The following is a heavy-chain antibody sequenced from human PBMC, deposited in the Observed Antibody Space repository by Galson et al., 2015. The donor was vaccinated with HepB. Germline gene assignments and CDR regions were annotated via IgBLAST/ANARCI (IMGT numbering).Heavy chain of an antibody. V-gene: IGHV4-61*02. CDR3: ARVGSPRYYYMDV. D-gene: IGHD3-10*01. J-gene: IGHJ6*03. Sequence: TLSLTCTVSGGSISSGSYYWSWIRQPAGKGLEWIGRIYTSGSTNYNPSLKSRVTMSVDTSKNQFSLKLSSVTAADTAVYYCARVGSPRYYYMDVWGKGTTVTVSS. CDR2: IYTSGST. CDR1: GGSISSGSYY.